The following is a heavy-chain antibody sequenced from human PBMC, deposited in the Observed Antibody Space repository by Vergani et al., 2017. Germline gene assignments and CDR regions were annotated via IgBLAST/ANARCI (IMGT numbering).Heavy chain of an antibody. J-gene: IGHJ4*02. Sequence: QVQLVQSGAEVKKPGASVKVSCKASGYTFTSYYMHWVRQAPGQGLEWMGIINPSGGSTSYAQKFQGRVTMTRDTSTSTVHMELSSLRSEDTAVYYCASFIAGDFDYWGQGTLVTVSS. CDR1: GYTFTSYY. D-gene: IGHD6-13*01. V-gene: IGHV1-46*03. CDR3: ASFIAGDFDY. CDR2: INPSGGST.